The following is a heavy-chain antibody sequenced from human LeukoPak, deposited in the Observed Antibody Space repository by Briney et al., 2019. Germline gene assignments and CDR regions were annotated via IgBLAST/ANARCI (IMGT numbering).Heavy chain of an antibody. D-gene: IGHD6-19*01. J-gene: IGHJ4*02. CDR3: AREAFYKSGWYSLFGH. Sequence: SGGSLRLSCAASGFTLSSYGMGWVRQAPGKGLEWVSVISGSGGSIYYADSVKGRFTISRDNSKNTLCLQMNSLRVEDTAIYYCAREAFYKSGWYSLFGHWGQGTLVTVSS. CDR1: GFTLSSYG. CDR2: ISGSGGSI. V-gene: IGHV3-23*01.